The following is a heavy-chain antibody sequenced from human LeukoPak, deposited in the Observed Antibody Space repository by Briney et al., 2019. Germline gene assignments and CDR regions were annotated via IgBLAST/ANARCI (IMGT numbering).Heavy chain of an antibody. J-gene: IGHJ4*02. CDR1: GFTFSSYA. V-gene: IGHV3-23*01. D-gene: IGHD2-21*01. CDR2: ISGRDGST. CDR3: AKAPVTTCRGAYCYPFDY. Sequence: GGSLRLSCAASGFTFSSYAMTWVRQAPGKGLEWVSGISGRDGSTYYADSVKGRFTISRDNSKNTLYLQMNSLRAEDTAVYYCAKAPVTTCRGAYCYPFDYWGQGTLVTVSS.